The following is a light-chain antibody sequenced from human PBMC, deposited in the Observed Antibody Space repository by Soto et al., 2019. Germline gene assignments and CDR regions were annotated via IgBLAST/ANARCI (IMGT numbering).Light chain of an antibody. CDR2: GAS. CDR1: QSVTYN. V-gene: IGKV3-15*01. Sequence: ETMLTQSPATLSASPGERVTLSCRATQSVTYNLAWYQQKPGQAPRLLSYGASTRATGIPARFSGRGSGTEFTLTSTSLQSEDFAVYYCQQYNDWLWTVGQGTKVEIK. J-gene: IGKJ1*01. CDR3: QQYNDWLWT.